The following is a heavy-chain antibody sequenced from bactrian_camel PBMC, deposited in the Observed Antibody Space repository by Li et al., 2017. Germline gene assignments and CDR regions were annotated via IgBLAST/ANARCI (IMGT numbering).Heavy chain of an antibody. J-gene: IGHJ4*01. Sequence: QLVESGGGLVQPGGSLRLSCAASGSTFSSRYMSWVRQAPGKGLEWVSSLYTGGGSTYYADSVKGRFTISRDNAKNTLYLQLNSLKTEDTAMYYCAKDSAAQYKYYSGSDAFPGGGEYKYWGQGTQVTVS. CDR2: LYTGGGST. CDR3: AKDSAAQYKYYSGSDAFPGGGEYKY. CDR1: GSTFSSRY. V-gene: IGHV3-2*01. D-gene: IGHD2*01.